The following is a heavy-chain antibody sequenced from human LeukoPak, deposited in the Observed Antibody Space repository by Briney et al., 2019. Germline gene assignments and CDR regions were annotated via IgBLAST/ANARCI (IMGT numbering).Heavy chain of an antibody. D-gene: IGHD2-2*01. V-gene: IGHV3-21*01. Sequence: GGSLRLSCAASGFTFSSYSMNWVRQAPGKGLEWVSSISSSSSYIYYADSVKGRFTISRDNSKNTLYLQMNSLRAEDTAVYYCARDRCSSTSCYPLYYYYGMDVWGQGTTVTVSS. J-gene: IGHJ6*02. CDR2: ISSSSSYI. CDR1: GFTFSSYS. CDR3: ARDRCSSTSCYPLYYYYGMDV.